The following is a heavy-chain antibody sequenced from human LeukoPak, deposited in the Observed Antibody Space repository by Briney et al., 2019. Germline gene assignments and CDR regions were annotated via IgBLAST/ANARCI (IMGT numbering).Heavy chain of an antibody. V-gene: IGHV1-18*01. D-gene: IGHD4-17*01. CDR3: ARSGAAETTRFDS. J-gene: IGHJ4*02. Sequence: ASVKVSCKASGYIFTTFGVSWVRQAPGQGLEWMGWIGNYNGNTNYAQKVQGRVTMTTDSSTSTAYMELRSLTSDDTAVYYCARSGAAETTRFDSWGQGTLVTVSS. CDR1: GYIFTTFG. CDR2: IGNYNGNT.